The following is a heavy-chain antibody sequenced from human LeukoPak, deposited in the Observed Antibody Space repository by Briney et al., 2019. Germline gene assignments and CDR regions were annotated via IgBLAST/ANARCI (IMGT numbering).Heavy chain of an antibody. J-gene: IGHJ4*02. CDR3: ARVRGSGSQPFDY. V-gene: IGHV3-30*04. CDR1: GFTFSSYA. CDR2: ISYDGSNK. D-gene: IGHD3-22*01. Sequence: SGRSLRLSCAASGFTFSSYAMHWVRQAPGKGLEWVAVISYDGSNKYDADSVKGRFTISRDNSKNALYLQMNSLRAEDTAVYYCARVRGSGSQPFDYWGQGTLVTVSS.